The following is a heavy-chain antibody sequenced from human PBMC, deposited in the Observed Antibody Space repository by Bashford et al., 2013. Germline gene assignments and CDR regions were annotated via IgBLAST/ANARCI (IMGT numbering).Heavy chain of an antibody. CDR1: GFTFSSYG. CDR2: ISYDGSNK. J-gene: IGHJ4*02. Sequence: PGGSLRLSCAASGFTFSSYGMHWVRQAPGKGLEWVAVISYDGSNKYYADSVKGRFTISRDNSKNTLYLQMNSLRAEDTAVYYCAKDISCSGGSCYEGYDYWGQGTLVTVSS. CDR3: AKDISCSGGSCYEGYDY. V-gene: IGHV3-30*18. D-gene: IGHD2-15*01.